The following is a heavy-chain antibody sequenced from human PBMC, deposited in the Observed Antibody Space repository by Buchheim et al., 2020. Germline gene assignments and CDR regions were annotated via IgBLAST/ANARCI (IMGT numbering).Heavy chain of an antibody. CDR1: GFTFSSYA. J-gene: IGHJ6*02. CDR2: ISGSGGST. V-gene: IGHV3-23*04. Sequence: EVQLVESGGGLVQPGGSLRLSCAASGFTFSSYAMSWVRQAPGKGLEWVAAISGSGGSTYYADSVKGRFTISRDNSKTTLYLQMNSLRAEDTAVYYCAKDNMATTSYYYYYGMDVWGQGTT. CDR3: AKDNMATTSYYYYYGMDV. D-gene: IGHD5-24*01.